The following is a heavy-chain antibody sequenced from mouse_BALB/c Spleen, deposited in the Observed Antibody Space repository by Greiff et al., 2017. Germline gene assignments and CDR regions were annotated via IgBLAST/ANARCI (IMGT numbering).Heavy chain of an antibody. CDR3: ARYYGSSLYFDY. CDR1: GFNIKDTY. V-gene: IGHV14-3*02. D-gene: IGHD1-1*01. CDR2: IDPANGNT. J-gene: IGHJ2*01. Sequence: EVQLQQSGAELVKPGASVKLSCTASGFNIKDTYMPWVKQRPEQGLEWIGRIDPANGNTKYDPKFQGKATITADTSSNTAYLQLSSLTSEDTAVYYCARYYGSSLYFDYWGQGTTLTVSS.